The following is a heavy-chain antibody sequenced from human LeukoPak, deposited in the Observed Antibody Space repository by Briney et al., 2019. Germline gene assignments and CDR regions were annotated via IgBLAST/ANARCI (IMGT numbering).Heavy chain of an antibody. CDR3: ARLGGSAYDFWSGYQDY. D-gene: IGHD3-3*01. V-gene: IGHV4-59*08. J-gene: IGHJ4*02. Sequence: SETLSLTCTVSGGSISSYYWSWLRHPPGKGLEWLGYFYYCGSTNFNPSLKSRVTISVDTSKHQSSLKLSSVTAADTAVYYCARLGGSAYDFWSGYQDYWGQGTLVTVSS. CDR1: GGSISSYY. CDR2: FYYCGST.